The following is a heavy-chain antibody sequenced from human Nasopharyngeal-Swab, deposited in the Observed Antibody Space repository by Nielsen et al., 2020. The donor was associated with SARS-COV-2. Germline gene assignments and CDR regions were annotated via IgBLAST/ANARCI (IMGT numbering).Heavy chain of an antibody. Sequence: GESLKISCAASGFTFSSYGMHWVRQAPGKGLEWVAVISYDGSNKYYADSVKGRFTISRDNSKNTLYLQMNSLRAEDTAVYYCARGSEIWGAFDIWGQGTMVTVSS. CDR2: ISYDGSNK. CDR1: GFTFSSYG. D-gene: IGHD3-16*01. J-gene: IGHJ3*02. V-gene: IGHV3-30*03. CDR3: ARGSEIWGAFDI.